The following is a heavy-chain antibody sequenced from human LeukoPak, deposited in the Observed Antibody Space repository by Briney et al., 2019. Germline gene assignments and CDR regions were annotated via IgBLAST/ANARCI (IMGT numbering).Heavy chain of an antibody. CDR2: MNPNSGNT. J-gene: IGHJ6*02. CDR1: EYTFTSYD. D-gene: IGHD2-2*01. V-gene: IGHV1-8*01. CDR3: ARGPAARDYYYYGMDV. Sequence: GPVKVSCKASEYTFTSYDINWVRQATGQGLEWMGWMNPNSGNTGYAQKFQGRVTMTRNTSISTAYMELSSLRSEDTAVYYCARGPAARDYYYYGMDVWGQGTTVTVSS.